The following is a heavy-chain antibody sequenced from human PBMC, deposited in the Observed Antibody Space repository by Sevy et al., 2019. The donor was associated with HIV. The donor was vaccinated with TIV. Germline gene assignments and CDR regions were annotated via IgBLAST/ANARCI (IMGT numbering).Heavy chain of an antibody. CDR3: AREAQVVGVDLDF. V-gene: IGHV3-21*01. J-gene: IGHJ4*02. CDR2: ISSTSSYI. D-gene: IGHD1-26*01. Sequence: GEALKISCAASGFTFSSHSMNWVRRAPGKGLEWVASISSTSSYIYHADSVKGRFTVSRDNAKNSLFLQMNNLRVDDTAVYYCAREAQVVGVDLDFWGQGTLVTVSS. CDR1: GFTFSSHS.